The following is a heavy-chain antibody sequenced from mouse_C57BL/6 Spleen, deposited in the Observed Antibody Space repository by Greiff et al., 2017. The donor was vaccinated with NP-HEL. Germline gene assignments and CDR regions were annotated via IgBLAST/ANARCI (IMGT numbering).Heavy chain of an antibody. J-gene: IGHJ2*01. V-gene: IGHV5-16*01. CDR1: GFTFSDYY. CDR2: INYDGSST. D-gene: IGHD3-1*01. Sequence: EVKLVASVGGLVQPGSSMKLSCTASGFTFSDYYMAWVRQVPEKGLEWVANINYDGSSTYYLDSLKSRFIISRDNAKNILYLQMSSLKSEDTATYYCARDRGLTFDYWGQGTTLTVSS. CDR3: ARDRGLTFDY.